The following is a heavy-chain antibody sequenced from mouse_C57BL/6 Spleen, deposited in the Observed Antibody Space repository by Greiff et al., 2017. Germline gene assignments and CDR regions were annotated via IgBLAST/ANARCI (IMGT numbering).Heavy chain of an antibody. CDR1: GYTFTSYW. CDR2: IDPNSGGT. J-gene: IGHJ4*01. V-gene: IGHV1-72*01. CDR3: AREGLRRGYYAMDY. D-gene: IGHD2-4*01. Sequence: VKLMESGAELVKPGASVKLSCKASGYTFTSYWMHWVKQRPGRGLEWIGRIDPNSGGTKYNEKFKSKATLTVDKPSSTAYMQLSSLTSEDSAVYYCAREGLRRGYYAMDYWGQGTSVTVSS.